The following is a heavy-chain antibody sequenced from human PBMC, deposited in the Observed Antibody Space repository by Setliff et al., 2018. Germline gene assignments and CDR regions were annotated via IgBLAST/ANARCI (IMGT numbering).Heavy chain of an antibody. CDR2: IYTSGST. V-gene: IGHV4-61*09. CDR1: GGSISSGSYY. Sequence: SETLSLTCTVSGGSISSGSYYWSWIRQPAGKGLEWIGHIYTSGSTNYNPSLKSRVTISVDTSKNQFSLKLSSVTAADTAVYYCARYRGAVAGSHFDYWGQGTLVT. CDR3: ARYRGAVAGSHFDY. D-gene: IGHD6-19*01. J-gene: IGHJ4*02.